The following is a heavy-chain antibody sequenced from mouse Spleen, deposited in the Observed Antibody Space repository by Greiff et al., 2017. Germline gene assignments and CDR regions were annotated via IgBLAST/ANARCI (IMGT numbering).Heavy chain of an antibody. J-gene: IGHJ2*01. CDR2: IDPSDSYT. Sequence: VQLQQPGAELVKPGASVKLSCKASGYTFTSYWMQWVKQRPGQGLEWIGEIDPSDSYTNYNQKFKGKATLTVDTSSSTAYMQLSSLTSEDSAVYYCARREDYYDGSHYFDYWGQGTTLTVSS. D-gene: IGHD1-1*01. V-gene: IGHV1-50*01. CDR1: GYTFTSYW. CDR3: ARREDYYDGSHYFDY.